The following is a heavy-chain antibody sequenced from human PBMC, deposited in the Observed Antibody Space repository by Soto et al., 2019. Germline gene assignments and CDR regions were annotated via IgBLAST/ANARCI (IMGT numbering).Heavy chain of an antibody. D-gene: IGHD3-10*01. CDR3: ARVLLYYYGSGSYHYYYYGMDV. CDR1: GGTFSSYA. CDR2: IIPIFGTA. Sequence: RASVKVSCKASGGTFSSYAISWVRQAPGQGLEWMGGIIPIFGTANYAQKFQGRVTITADESTSTAYMELSSLRSEDTAVYYCARVLLYYYGSGSYHYYYYGMDVWGQGTTVTVSS. V-gene: IGHV1-69*13. J-gene: IGHJ6*02.